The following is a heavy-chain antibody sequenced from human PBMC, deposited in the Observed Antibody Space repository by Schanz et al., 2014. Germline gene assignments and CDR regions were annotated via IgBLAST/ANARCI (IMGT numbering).Heavy chain of an antibody. CDR1: GFTFTNYA. CDR3: AKSLESCPGGRCSRGYFDY. CDR2: ISDSGDTA. J-gene: IGHJ4*02. V-gene: IGHV3-23*04. D-gene: IGHD2-8*02. Sequence: EVQLVASGGGLVQPGGSLRLSCAASGFTFTNYAMSWVRQAPGKGLEWVSLISDSGDTAYYADSVKGRFTISRDNFKGALYLQMSSLRAEDTAVYYCAKSLESCPGGRCSRGYFDYWGQGTLXTVSS.